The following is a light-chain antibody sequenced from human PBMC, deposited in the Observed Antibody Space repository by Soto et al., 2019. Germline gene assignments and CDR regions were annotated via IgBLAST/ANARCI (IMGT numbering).Light chain of an antibody. Sequence: DIQMTQSPSTLSGSVGDRVTITCRASQTISSWLAWYQQKTGKAPKLLIYKASTLKSGVPSRFSGSGSGTEFTLTISSLQPDDVATYYCQHYNSYPEAFGQGTKVDI. V-gene: IGKV1-5*03. CDR3: QHYNSYPEA. CDR2: KAS. CDR1: QTISSW. J-gene: IGKJ1*01.